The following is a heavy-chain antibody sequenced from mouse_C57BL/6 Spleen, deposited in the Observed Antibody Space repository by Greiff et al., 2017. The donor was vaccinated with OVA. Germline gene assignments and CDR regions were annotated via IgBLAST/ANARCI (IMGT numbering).Heavy chain of an antibody. Sequence: QVQLQQPGAELVKPGASVKMSCKASGYTFTSYWITWVKQRPGQGLEWIGDIYPGSGSTNYNEKFKSKAKLTVDTSSSTAYMQLSSLTSEDSAVYYCAGTTVTYYYAMDYWGQGTSVTVSS. CDR2: IYPGSGST. J-gene: IGHJ4*01. V-gene: IGHV1-55*01. D-gene: IGHD2-1*01. CDR3: AGTTVTYYYAMDY. CDR1: GYTFTSYW.